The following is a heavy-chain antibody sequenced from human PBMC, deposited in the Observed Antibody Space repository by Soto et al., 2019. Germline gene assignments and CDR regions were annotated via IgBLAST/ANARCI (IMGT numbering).Heavy chain of an antibody. CDR3: ARGKLGYCVGPSGYHDY. D-gene: IGHD2-2*01. V-gene: IGHV3-21*01. J-gene: IGHJ4*02. CDR1: GFTFSSYS. Sequence: EVQLVESGGGLVKPGGSLRLSCAASGFTFSSYSMNWVRQAPGKGLEWVSSISSSSGYIYYADSVKGRFTISRDNAKNSLHLQMNSLRAEDTAVYYCARGKLGYCVGPSGYHDYWGQGTLVTVSS. CDR2: ISSSSGYI.